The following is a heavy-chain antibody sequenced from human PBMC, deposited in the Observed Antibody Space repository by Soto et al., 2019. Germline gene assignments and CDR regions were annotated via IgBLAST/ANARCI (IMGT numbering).Heavy chain of an antibody. Sequence: VQLQESGPGLVKPSQTLSLTCTVSSGSISSADYYWSWIRQPPGKGLEWIGYIYYTGSAYYNPSLKSRVTRSVDRSKNEFSLKVTSVTAADTAVYYCASGGSSNWFDPWGQGTLVTVSS. CDR1: SGSISSADYY. J-gene: IGHJ5*02. V-gene: IGHV4-30-4*01. D-gene: IGHD1-26*01. CDR2: IYYTGSA. CDR3: ASGGSSNWFDP.